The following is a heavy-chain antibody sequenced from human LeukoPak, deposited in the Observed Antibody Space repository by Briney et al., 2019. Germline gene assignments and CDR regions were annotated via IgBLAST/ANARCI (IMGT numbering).Heavy chain of an antibody. J-gene: IGHJ4*02. CDR3: ARDPGAFPYFFDC. CDR1: GFTFSSYW. V-gene: IGHV3-7*03. Sequence: GGSLRLSCAASGFTFSSYWMSWVRQAPGKGLEWVANIKQDGSESYYVDSVKGRFTISRDNSKNTLYLQMNSLRVEDTAVYFCARDPGAFPYFFDCWGQGTLVTVSS. D-gene: IGHD4/OR15-4a*01. CDR2: IKQDGSES.